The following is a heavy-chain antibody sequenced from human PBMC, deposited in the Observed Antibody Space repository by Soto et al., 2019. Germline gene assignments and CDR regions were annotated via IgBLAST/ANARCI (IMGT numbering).Heavy chain of an antibody. Sequence: PGWSLRLSCAASGFTFSSYAMSWVRQAPGKGLDWVSIVSTSGVTYYADSVKGRFTSSRDNSKNTLYLQLNSLRAEDTAVYYCAKNYQFDSWGQGTRVTVSS. CDR3: AKNYQFDS. J-gene: IGHJ4*02. CDR2: VSTSGVT. D-gene: IGHD2-2*01. CDR1: GFTFSSYA. V-gene: IGHV3-23*01.